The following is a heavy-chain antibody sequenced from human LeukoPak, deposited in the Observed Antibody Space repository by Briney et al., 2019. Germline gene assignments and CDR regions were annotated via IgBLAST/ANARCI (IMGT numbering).Heavy chain of an antibody. Sequence: GGSLRLSCAASGFTFSDYYMSWLRQAPGKGLEWVSYISSSGSTIYYADSVKGRFTISRDNAKNSLYLQMNSLRAEDTAVYYCARDSRADGTYYFDYWGQGTLVTVSS. D-gene: IGHD1-1*01. J-gene: IGHJ4*02. V-gene: IGHV3-11*01. CDR1: GFTFSDYY. CDR3: ARDSRADGTYYFDY. CDR2: ISSSGSTI.